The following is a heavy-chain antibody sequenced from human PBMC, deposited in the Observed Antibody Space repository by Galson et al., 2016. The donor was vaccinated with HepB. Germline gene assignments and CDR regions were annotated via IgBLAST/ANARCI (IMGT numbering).Heavy chain of an antibody. V-gene: IGHV3-23*01. CDR3: AKDPQWTTSSRGAFDV. D-gene: IGHD6-6*01. CDR2: ITGRGTST. CDR1: GFSFSSYA. J-gene: IGHJ3*01. Sequence: SLRLSCAASGFSFSSYAMSWVRQAPGKGLEWVSTITGRGTSTYYADSVEGRFTISRDNSKSTLYLRMNGLRAEDTAIYYCAKDPQWTTSSRGAFDVWGQGTMLTVFS.